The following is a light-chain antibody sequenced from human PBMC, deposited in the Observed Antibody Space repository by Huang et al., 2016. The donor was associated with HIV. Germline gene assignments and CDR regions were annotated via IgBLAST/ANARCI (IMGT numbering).Light chain of an antibody. V-gene: IGKV1-8*01. CDR2: AAS. CDR1: QDISNY. CDR3: QQYDTYPHT. Sequence: AIRITQSPSSLSASTGDRVTITCRASQDISNYLAWYQHKPGGAPKLLIFAASTLQSGVPSRFSGGSSGTDFTITINCLQSEDLATYCCQQYDTYPHTFGQGTRVEMK. J-gene: IGKJ5*01.